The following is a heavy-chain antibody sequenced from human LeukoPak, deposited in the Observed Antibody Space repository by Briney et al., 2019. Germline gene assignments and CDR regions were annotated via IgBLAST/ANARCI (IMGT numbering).Heavy chain of an antibody. D-gene: IGHD2-2*01. V-gene: IGHV3-30-3*01. CDR1: GFTFSSYA. CDR2: ISYDGSNK. Sequence: PGRSLRLSCAASGFTFSSYAMPWVRQAPVKGLEWVAVISYDGSNKYYADSVKGRFTISRDNSKNTLYLQMNSLRAEDTAVYYCARDPDGYQMLWGFDYWGQGTLVTVSS. J-gene: IGHJ4*02. CDR3: ARDPDGYQMLWGFDY.